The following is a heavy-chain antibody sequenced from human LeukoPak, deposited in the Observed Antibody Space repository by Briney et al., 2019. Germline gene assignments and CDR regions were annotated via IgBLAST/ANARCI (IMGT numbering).Heavy chain of an antibody. Sequence: SETLSLTCTVSGGSISDYCWSWIRQPPGKGLEWIGYIYYSGSTNFNPSLKSRVTISVDTSKNQFSLKLTSVTAADTAIYYCARLIPPYYFDSWGQGTHVTVSS. CDR2: IYYSGST. D-gene: IGHD3-16*01. J-gene: IGHJ4*02. V-gene: IGHV4-59*08. CDR1: GGSISDYC. CDR3: ARLIPPYYFDS.